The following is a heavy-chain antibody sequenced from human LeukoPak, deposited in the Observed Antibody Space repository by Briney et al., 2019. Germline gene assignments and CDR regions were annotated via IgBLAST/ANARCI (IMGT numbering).Heavy chain of an antibody. V-gene: IGHV4-4*07. CDR3: ARFVVVRGPMEYYCHYMDV. Sequence: SETLSLTCTVSGGSISNYYWSWIRQPAGKGLEWIGRIYTSGTTHYNPSLKSRVTMSVDTSKNQFSLNLSSVTAADTAVYYCARFVVVRGPMEYYCHYMDVWGRGTTVIVSS. CDR2: IYTSGTT. D-gene: IGHD2-2*01. CDR1: GGSISNYY. J-gene: IGHJ6*03.